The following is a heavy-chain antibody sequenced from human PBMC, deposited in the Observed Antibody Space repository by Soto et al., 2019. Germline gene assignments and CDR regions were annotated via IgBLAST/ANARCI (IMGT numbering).Heavy chain of an antibody. CDR3: ARVGPWVPYYYDSSPYTFENWFDP. Sequence: ETLSRTCAVSGYSISSGYYWGCLRQPPGKGLEWIGSIYHGFSTYYNPSLNSRVTLSIDMTNNHVSLILNSVTAADTAVYYCARVGPWVPYYYDSSPYTFENWFDPWGQGPLVTVSS. CDR2: IYHGFST. CDR1: GYSISSGYY. V-gene: IGHV4-38-2*01. D-gene: IGHD3-22*01. J-gene: IGHJ5*02.